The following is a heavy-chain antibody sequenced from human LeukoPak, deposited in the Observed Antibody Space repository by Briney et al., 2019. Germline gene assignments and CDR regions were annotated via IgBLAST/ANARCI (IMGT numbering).Heavy chain of an antibody. CDR2: ISGSGNGGSR. CDR3: VKDFGRVRGTPDS. J-gene: IGHJ4*02. D-gene: IGHD3-16*01. V-gene: IGHV3-64D*06. CDR1: GFDFSIYT. Sequence: GASLRLSCSASGFDFSIYTMYRVRQTPGKGPEYVSTISGSGNGGSRYYADSVKGRFTISRDDSKSIVYLQMNNLRSEDTAVYYCVKDFGRVRGTPDSWGQGTLVTVSS.